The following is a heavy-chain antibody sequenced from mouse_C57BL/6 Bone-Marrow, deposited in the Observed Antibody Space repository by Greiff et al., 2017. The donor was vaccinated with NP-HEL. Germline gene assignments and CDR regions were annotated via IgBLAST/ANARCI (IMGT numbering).Heavy chain of an antibody. J-gene: IGHJ2*01. CDR3: ARGAPGYVDY. CDR1: GYTFTSYW. Sequence: QVQLKESGAELAKPGASVKLSCKASGYTFTSYWMHWVKQRPGQGLEWIGYINPSSGYTKYNQKFKDKATLTAEKSSSTAYMQLSSLTYEDSAVYYCARGAPGYVDYWGQGTTLTVSS. CDR2: INPSSGYT. V-gene: IGHV1-7*01.